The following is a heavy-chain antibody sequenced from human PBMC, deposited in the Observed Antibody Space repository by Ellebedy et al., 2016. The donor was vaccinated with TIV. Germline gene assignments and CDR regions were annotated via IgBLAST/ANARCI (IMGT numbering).Heavy chain of an antibody. CDR1: GGSFSHYY. D-gene: IGHD4/OR15-4a*01. CDR3: ARGVPAFDY. V-gene: IGHV4-59*13. J-gene: IGHJ4*02. CDR2: IYYSGST. Sequence: SETLSLTXAVYGGSFSHYYWNWIRQPPGKGLEWIGYIYYSGSTNYNPSLKSRVTISIDTSENQFSLKLTSMTAADTAVYFCARGVPAFDYWGQGVVVTVSS.